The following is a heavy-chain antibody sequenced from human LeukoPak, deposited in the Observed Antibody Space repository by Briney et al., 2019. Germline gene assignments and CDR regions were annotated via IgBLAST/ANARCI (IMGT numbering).Heavy chain of an antibody. CDR2: IVVGSGNT. J-gene: IGHJ4*02. D-gene: IGHD3-16*01. V-gene: IGHV1-58*02. CDR3: AADWGLDY. Sequence: SVKVSCKVSGYTLTELSMHWVRQAPGKGLEWIGWIVVGSGNTNYAQKFQERVTITRDMSTSTAYMELSSLRSEDTAVYYCAADWGLDYWGQGTLVTVSS. CDR1: GYTLTELS.